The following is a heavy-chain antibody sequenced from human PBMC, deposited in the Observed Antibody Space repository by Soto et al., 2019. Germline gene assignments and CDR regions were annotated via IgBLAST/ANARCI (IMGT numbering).Heavy chain of an antibody. CDR3: ARGGTSRSAEYYQH. J-gene: IGHJ1*01. V-gene: IGHV1-18*01. CDR2: ISGYNGDT. D-gene: IGHD2-2*01. Sequence: GASVKVSCKTSGYTFTNYGITWVRQAPGQGPEWMGWISGYNGDTKHAQTLQGRVTMTTDTSTSTAYMELRSLRSDDTAVYYCARGGTSRSAEYYQHWGQDTLVTVSS. CDR1: GYTFTNYG.